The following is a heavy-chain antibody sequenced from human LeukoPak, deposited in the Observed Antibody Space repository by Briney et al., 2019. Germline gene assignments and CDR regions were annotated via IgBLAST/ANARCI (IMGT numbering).Heavy chain of an antibody. V-gene: IGHV1-18*01. D-gene: IGHD3-10*01. Sequence: ASVKVSCKASGYTFTSYGISWVRQAPGQGLEWMGWISAYNGNTNYAQKLQGRVTMTTDTSTSTAYMELRSLRSDDTAVYYCAESHERYGSGSYYFYWGQGTLVTVSS. CDR2: ISAYNGNT. CDR1: GYTFTSYG. J-gene: IGHJ4*02. CDR3: AESHERYGSGSYYFY.